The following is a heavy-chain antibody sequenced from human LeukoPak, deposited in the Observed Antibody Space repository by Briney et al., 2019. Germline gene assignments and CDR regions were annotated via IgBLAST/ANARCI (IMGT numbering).Heavy chain of an antibody. CDR3: ARDQGIRNPDAFDI. Sequence: ASVKVSCKASGYTFTGYYMHWVRQAPGQGLEWMGIINPSGGSASYAQKFQGRVTMTRDTSISTAYMELSRLRSDDTAVYYCARDQGIRNPDAFDIWGQGTMVTVSS. CDR2: INPSGGSA. D-gene: IGHD6-13*01. CDR1: GYTFTGYY. V-gene: IGHV1-46*01. J-gene: IGHJ3*02.